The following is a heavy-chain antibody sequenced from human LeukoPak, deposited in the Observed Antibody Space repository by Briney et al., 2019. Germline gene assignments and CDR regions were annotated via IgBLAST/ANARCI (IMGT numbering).Heavy chain of an antibody. CDR1: GYTFTSNY. CDR3: ARDQEGFDY. V-gene: IGHV1-46*01. J-gene: IGHJ4*02. CDR2: IYPRDGST. Sequence: ASVKVSCKASGYTFTSNYIHWVRQAPGQGLEWMGMIYPRDGSTSYAQKFQGRVTVTRDTFTSTVHMELSGLRSEDTAVYYCARDQEGFDYWGQGTLVTVSS.